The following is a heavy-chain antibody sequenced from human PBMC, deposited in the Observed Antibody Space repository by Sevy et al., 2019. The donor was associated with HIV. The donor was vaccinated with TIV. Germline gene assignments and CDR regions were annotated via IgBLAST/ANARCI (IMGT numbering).Heavy chain of an antibody. J-gene: IGHJ6*02. Sequence: GGSLRLSCAASGFSFTNYAISWVRQAPGKGLEWVSVITSDGYSTYYADSVKDRFTISRDNSKNTVFLQMNSLRAEDTAVYYCAKEKHYDSSYAMDVWGQRTTVTVSS. CDR2: ITSDGYST. V-gene: IGHV3-23*01. CDR3: AKEKHYDSSYAMDV. CDR1: GFSFTNYA. D-gene: IGHD3-22*01.